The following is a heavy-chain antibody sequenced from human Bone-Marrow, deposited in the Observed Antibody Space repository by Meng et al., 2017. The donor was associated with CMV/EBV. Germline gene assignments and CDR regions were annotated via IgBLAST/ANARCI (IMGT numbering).Heavy chain of an antibody. CDR3: ARLGGYDFWSGYQDY. CDR2: ISSSGSTI. CDR1: RCIFGEYI. V-gene: IGHV3-48*03. Sequence: GESLKISCAASRCIFGEYIMNWVRQAPGKGLEWVSYISSSGSTIYYADSVKGRFTISRDNAKNSLYLQMNSLRAEDTAVYYCARLGGYDFWSGYQDYWGQGTLVTVSS. J-gene: IGHJ4*02. D-gene: IGHD3-3*01.